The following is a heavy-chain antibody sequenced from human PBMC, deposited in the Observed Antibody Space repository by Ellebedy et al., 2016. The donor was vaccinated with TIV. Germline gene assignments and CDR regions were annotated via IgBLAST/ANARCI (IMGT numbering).Heavy chain of an antibody. CDR1: GFRSDEYG. CDR2: INWTGGST. Sequence: PGGSLRLSCAASGFRSDEYGMSGVRQVPGKGLEWISGINWTGGSTGYADSVKGRFTISRDNAKNSLYLQMDSLRAADTALYYCVRGGGGYSSGSDYWGQGTLVTVSS. J-gene: IGHJ4*02. CDR3: VRGGGGYSSGSDY. D-gene: IGHD5-18*01. V-gene: IGHV3-20*04.